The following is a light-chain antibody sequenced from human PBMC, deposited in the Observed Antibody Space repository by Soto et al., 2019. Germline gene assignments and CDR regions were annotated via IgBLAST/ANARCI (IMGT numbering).Light chain of an antibody. J-gene: IGKJ4*01. CDR3: QQYARSPLA. Sequence: EIVLTQSPGTLSLSPGERATLSCRASQSVSNTYLAWYQQKPGQAPRLLIYDASSRATDIPDRFSGSGSGTDFTLTISRLEPEDFAVYFCQQYARSPLAFGGGTKVDIK. V-gene: IGKV3-20*01. CDR2: DAS. CDR1: QSVSNTY.